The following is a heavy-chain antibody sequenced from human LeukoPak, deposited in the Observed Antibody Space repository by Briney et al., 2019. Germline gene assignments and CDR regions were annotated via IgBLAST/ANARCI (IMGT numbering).Heavy chain of an antibody. CDR2: ISRSSSTI. CDR3: AKDLTLYGDFPYFDY. Sequence: GGSLRLSCAASGFTFSSYSMNWVRQAPGKGLEWVSYISRSSSTIYYADSVKGRFTISRDDAKNSLYLQMNSLRAEDTAVYYCAKDLTLYGDFPYFDYWGRGTLVTVSS. CDR1: GFTFSSYS. J-gene: IGHJ4*02. V-gene: IGHV3-48*04. D-gene: IGHD2-21*01.